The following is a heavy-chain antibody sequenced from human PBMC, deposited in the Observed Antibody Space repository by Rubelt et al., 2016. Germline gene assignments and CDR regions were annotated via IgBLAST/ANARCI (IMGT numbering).Heavy chain of an antibody. CDR3: ASGNRNWDFDY. J-gene: IGHJ4*02. CDR2: VYLGGET. D-gene: IGHD1-1*01. V-gene: IGHV3-53*01. CDR1: DFTVSNDY. Sequence: EVQLVESGGGLIQPGGSLRLSCTASDFTVSNDYMNWVRQAPGKGLEWVSVVYLGGETYYADSVKGRFAISRDNSKNTLYLQMNSLRAEDTAVYYCASGNRNWDFDYWGQGTLVTVSS.